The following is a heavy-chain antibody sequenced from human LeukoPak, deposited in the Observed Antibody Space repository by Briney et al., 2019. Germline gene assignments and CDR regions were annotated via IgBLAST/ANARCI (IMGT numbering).Heavy chain of an antibody. V-gene: IGHV1-69*13. Sequence: ASVKVSCKASGGTFSSYAISWVRQGPGQGLEWMGGIIPIFGTANYAQKFQGRVTITADESTSTAYMELSSLRSEDTAVYYCARPALYYDFWSGLDYYYYMDVWGKGTTVTVSS. D-gene: IGHD3-3*01. CDR3: ARPALYYDFWSGLDYYYYMDV. J-gene: IGHJ6*03. CDR2: IIPIFGTA. CDR1: GGTFSSYA.